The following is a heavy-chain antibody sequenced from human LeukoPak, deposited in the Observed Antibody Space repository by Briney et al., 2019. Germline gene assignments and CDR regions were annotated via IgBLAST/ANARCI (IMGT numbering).Heavy chain of an antibody. CDR2: ISSSGSTI. CDR3: ARRIVGPSSGGDY. CDR1: GFTFSSYE. J-gene: IGHJ4*02. D-gene: IGHD1-26*01. V-gene: IGHV3-48*03. Sequence: GGSLRLSCAASGFTFSSYEMNWVRQAPGKGLEWVSYISSSGSTIYYADSVKGRFTISRDNAKNSLYLQMNSLRVEDTAVYYCARRIVGPSSGGDYWGQGTPVTVSA.